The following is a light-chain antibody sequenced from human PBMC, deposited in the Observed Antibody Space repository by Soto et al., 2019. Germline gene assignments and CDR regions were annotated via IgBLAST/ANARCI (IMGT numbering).Light chain of an antibody. V-gene: IGKV3-20*01. CDR3: QQYGRSPS. Sequence: IVLTQSPGTLSLSPWERATLSCRASQSVSSSYLAWYQQKPGQAPRLLIYDASSRATGIPDRFSGSGSGTDFTLSISRLEPEDFAVYYCQQYGRSPSFGGGNKVEIK. CDR2: DAS. CDR1: QSVSSSY. J-gene: IGKJ4*01.